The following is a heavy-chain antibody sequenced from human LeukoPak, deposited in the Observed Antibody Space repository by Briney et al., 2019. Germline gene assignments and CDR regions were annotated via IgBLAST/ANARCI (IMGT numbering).Heavy chain of an antibody. D-gene: IGHD4-17*01. CDR1: GGSISSTTHS. Sequence: SETLSLTCTVSGGSISSTTHSWGWIRQPPGKGLEWLGNISYSGSTDYNPSLKSRVTISVDMSKNHFSLKLTSLTAADTGLYYCVTPGTTGSSDSWGQGTLVTVSS. CDR3: VTPGTTGSSDS. V-gene: IGHV4-39*02. CDR2: ISYSGST. J-gene: IGHJ4*02.